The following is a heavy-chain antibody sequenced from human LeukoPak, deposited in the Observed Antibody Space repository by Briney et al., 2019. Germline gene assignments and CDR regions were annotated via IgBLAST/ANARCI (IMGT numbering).Heavy chain of an antibody. CDR1: GYTFTSYD. CDR2: MNPNSGNT. J-gene: IGHJ6*03. Sequence: GAPVKVSCKASGYTFTSYDINWVRQATGQGLEWMGWMNPNSGNTGYAQKFQGRVTMTRNTSISTAYMELSSLRSEDTAVYYCARGVSSSLYYYYYMDVWGKGTTVTVSS. CDR3: ARGVSSSLYYYYYMDV. V-gene: IGHV1-8*01. D-gene: IGHD6-13*01.